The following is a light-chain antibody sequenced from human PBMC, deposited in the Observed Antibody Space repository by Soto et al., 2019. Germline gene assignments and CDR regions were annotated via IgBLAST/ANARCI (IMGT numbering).Light chain of an antibody. CDR3: MSYAGGNRFV. Sequence: QSVLTQPPSASGSPGQSVTISCAGTINDVGGYNYVSWHQQHSGKVPQLMIYQVTKRPSGVPDRFSASKSDTTASLTISGLQAEDEGDYYCMSYAGGNRFVFGTGTKVTV. CDR2: QVT. J-gene: IGLJ1*01. V-gene: IGLV2-8*01. CDR1: INDVGGYNY.